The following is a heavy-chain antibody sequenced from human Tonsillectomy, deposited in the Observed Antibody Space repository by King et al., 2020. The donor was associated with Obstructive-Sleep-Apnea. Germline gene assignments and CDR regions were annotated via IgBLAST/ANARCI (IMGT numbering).Heavy chain of an antibody. CDR3: ARNYGDYGY. Sequence: QLVQSGGGVVQPGRSLRLSCAASGFTFSSYAMHWVRQAPGKGLEWVAVISYDGSNKYYADSVEGRFTISRDNSKNTLYLQMNSLRAEDTAVYYCARNYGDYGYWGQGTLVTVSS. V-gene: IGHV3-30-3*01. D-gene: IGHD4-17*01. CDR2: ISYDGSNK. CDR1: GFTFSSYA. J-gene: IGHJ4*02.